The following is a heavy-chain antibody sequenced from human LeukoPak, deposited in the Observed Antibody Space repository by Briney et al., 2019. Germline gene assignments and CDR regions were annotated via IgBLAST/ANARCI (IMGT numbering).Heavy chain of an antibody. D-gene: IGHD2-15*01. CDR3: AKACGPSIVVVDIDY. J-gene: IGHJ4*02. V-gene: IGHV3-9*03. CDR2: ISWNSGSI. CDR1: GFTFDDYA. Sequence: GGSLRLSCAASGFTFDDYAMHWVRQAPGKGLEWVSGISWNSGSIGYADSVKGRFTISRDNAKNSLYLQMNSLRAEDMALYYCAKACGPSIVVVDIDYWGQGTLVTVSS.